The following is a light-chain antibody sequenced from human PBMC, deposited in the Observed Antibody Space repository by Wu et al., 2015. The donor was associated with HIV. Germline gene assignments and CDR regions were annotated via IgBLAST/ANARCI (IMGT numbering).Light chain of an antibody. CDR1: KSVDSD. CDR2: GAS. CDR3: QQYNEWPA. Sequence: PGDRATLSCRASKSVDSDVVWYQQKPGQAPKIIIYGASTRATGIPARFSGSGSGTEFTLTISSVQSEDFAVYICQQYNEWPAFGQGTKVEIK. J-gene: IGKJ1*01. V-gene: IGKV3-15*01.